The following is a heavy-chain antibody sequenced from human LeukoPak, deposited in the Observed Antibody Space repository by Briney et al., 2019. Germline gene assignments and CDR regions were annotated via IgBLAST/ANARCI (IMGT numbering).Heavy chain of an antibody. D-gene: IGHD3-22*01. CDR3: AKTGSGYYAHY. J-gene: IGHJ4*02. CDR2: ISDDGSGT. V-gene: IGHV3-23*01. CDR1: GFTFSDYA. Sequence: GGSLRLSCAASGFTFSDYAMSWVRQAPGQGLEWVSTISDDGSGTYYADSVKGRFTISRDNSKNTLFLQINSLRAEDSAVYYCAKTGSGYYAHYWGQGTLVTVSS.